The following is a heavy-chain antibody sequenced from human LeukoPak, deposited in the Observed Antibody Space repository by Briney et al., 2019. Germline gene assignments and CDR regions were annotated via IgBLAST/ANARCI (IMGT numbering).Heavy chain of an antibody. Sequence: SETVSLTCTVSGDSISNSDYYWGWIRQPPGKGLEWIALINYSGRTFYNPSLRSRVTISVDMSKNQFSLNLNSVTAADTAVYYCARRRKDLNWFDPWGQGTLVTVSS. CDR1: GDSISNSDYY. V-gene: IGHV4-39*01. J-gene: IGHJ5*02. CDR3: ARRRKDLNWFDP. CDR2: INYSGRT.